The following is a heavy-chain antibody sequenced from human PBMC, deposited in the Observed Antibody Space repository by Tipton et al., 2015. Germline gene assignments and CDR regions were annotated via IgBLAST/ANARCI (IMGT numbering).Heavy chain of an antibody. Sequence: TLSLTCSVSGASITNNFWTWIRQSPGKGLEWIGYVYFLGSTIYNPSLRSRVSISVDTSNNQFSLNLSSVTAADTAVYYCARDFSLGYFDLWGRGTLVTVSS. CDR3: ARDFSLGYFDL. CDR1: GASITNNF. V-gene: IGHV4-59*01. CDR2: VYFLGST. D-gene: IGHD3-3*01. J-gene: IGHJ2*01.